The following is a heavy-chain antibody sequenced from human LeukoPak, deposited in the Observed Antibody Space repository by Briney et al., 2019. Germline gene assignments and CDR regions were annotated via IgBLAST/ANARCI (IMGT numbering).Heavy chain of an antibody. CDR1: GGSISSYY. J-gene: IGHJ4*02. D-gene: IGHD4-17*01. Sequence: SETLSLTCTVSGGSISSYYWSWIRQPPGKGLEWIGYIYYSGSTNYNPSLKSRVNISVDTSKNQFSLKLSSVTAADTAVYYCARQADYGDYYVDYWGQGTLVTVSS. CDR2: IYYSGST. V-gene: IGHV4-59*08. CDR3: ARQADYGDYYVDY.